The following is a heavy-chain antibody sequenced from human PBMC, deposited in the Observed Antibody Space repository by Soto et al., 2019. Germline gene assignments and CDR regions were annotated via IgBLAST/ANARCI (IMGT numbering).Heavy chain of an antibody. Sequence: GGSLRLSCAASGFTVSSNYMSWVRQAPGKGLECVSVIYSGGSTYYADSVKGRFTISRDNSKNTLYLQMNSLRAEDTAVYYCASGAPTGTSFVDYWGQGTLVTVSS. D-gene: IGHD1-1*01. CDR3: ASGAPTGTSFVDY. J-gene: IGHJ4*02. CDR2: IYSGGST. CDR1: GFTVSSNY. V-gene: IGHV3-66*01.